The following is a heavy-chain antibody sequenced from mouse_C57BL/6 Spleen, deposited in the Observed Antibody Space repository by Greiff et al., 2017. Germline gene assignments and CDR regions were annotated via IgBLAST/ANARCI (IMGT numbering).Heavy chain of an antibody. V-gene: IGHV1-80*01. D-gene: IGHD1-1*01. Sequence: QVQLQQSGAELVKPGASVKISCKASGYAFSSYWMNWVKQRPGKGLEWIGQIYPGDGDTNYNGKFKGKATLTADKSSSPAYMQLSSLTSEDSAVYCCARSDGSTYFDYWGQGTTLTVSS. CDR1: GYAFSSYW. J-gene: IGHJ2*01. CDR3: ARSDGSTYFDY. CDR2: IYPGDGDT.